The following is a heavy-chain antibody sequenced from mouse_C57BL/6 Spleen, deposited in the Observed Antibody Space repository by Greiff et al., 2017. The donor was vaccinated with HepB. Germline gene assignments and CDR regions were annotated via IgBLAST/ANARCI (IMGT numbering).Heavy chain of an antibody. D-gene: IGHD3-2*02. CDR3: ARQGTAQATNWFAY. Sequence: EVKLVESGGDLVKPGGSLKLSCAASGFTFSSYGMSWVRQTPDKRLEWVATISSGGSYTYYPDSVKGLFTISRDNAKNTLYLQMSSLKSEDTAMYYCARQGTAQATNWFAYWGQGTLVTVSA. J-gene: IGHJ3*01. V-gene: IGHV5-6*01. CDR2: ISSGGSYT. CDR1: GFTFSSYG.